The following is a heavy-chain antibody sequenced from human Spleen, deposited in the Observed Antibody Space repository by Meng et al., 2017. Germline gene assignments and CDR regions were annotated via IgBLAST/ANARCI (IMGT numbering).Heavy chain of an antibody. CDR3: ARDQAYYDFWSGYYTGIHYYYGMDV. D-gene: IGHD3-3*01. CDR1: GYTFTSYY. V-gene: IGHV1-46*01. Sequence: ASVKVSCKASGYTFTSYYMHWVRQAPGQGLEWMGIINPGGGSTSYAQKFQGRVTMTRGTSTSTVYMELSSLRSEDTAVYYCARDQAYYDFWSGYYTGIHYYYGMDVWGQGTTVTVSS. J-gene: IGHJ6*02. CDR2: INPGGGST.